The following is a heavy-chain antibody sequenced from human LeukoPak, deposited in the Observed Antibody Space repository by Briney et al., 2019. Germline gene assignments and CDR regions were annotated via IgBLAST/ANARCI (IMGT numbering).Heavy chain of an antibody. CDR1: GGSISSYY. CDR2: INYSGST. D-gene: IGHD5-12*01. CDR3: AGGGYSGYDYTVGYFDY. Sequence: SETLSLTCTVSGGSISSYYWSWIRQPPGKGLEWIAYINYSGSTNYNPSLKSRVTISVDTSKNQFSLKLSSVTAADTAVYYCAGGGYSGYDYTVGYFDYWGQGTLVTVSS. J-gene: IGHJ4*02. V-gene: IGHV4-59*01.